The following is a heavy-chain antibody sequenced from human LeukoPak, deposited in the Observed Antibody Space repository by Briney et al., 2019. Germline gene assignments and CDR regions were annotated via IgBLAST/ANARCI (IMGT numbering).Heavy chain of an antibody. Sequence: PSETLSLPCTVSGGSISSGGYYWSWIRQHPGKGLEWIGYIYYSGSTYYNPSLKSRVTISVDTSKNQFSLKLSSVTAADTAVYYCARGTYYYDSSGYWPLTFDDWGQGTLVTVSS. CDR3: ARGTYYYDSSGYWPLTFDD. J-gene: IGHJ4*02. D-gene: IGHD3-22*01. V-gene: IGHV4-31*03. CDR1: GGSISSGGYY. CDR2: IYYSGST.